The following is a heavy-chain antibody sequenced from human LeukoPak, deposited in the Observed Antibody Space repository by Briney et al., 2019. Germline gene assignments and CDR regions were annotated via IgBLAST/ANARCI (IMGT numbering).Heavy chain of an antibody. CDR1: GGSLSSSSYY. D-gene: IGHD6-19*01. J-gene: IGHJ4*02. Sequence: SETLSLTCTLSGGSLSSSSYYCGSIRQSPGKGLEWIGSIYYSGANHYNPSLKSRVTMSVDTSKNQFSVKLTSVTPTDTAVYYCVRVRGYWLVRGYLDYWGQGTQVTVSS. CDR3: VRVRGYWLVRGYLDY. CDR2: IYYSGAN. V-gene: IGHV4-39*02.